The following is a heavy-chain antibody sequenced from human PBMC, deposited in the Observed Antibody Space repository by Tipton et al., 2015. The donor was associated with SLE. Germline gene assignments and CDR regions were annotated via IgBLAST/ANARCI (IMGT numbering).Heavy chain of an antibody. V-gene: IGHV4-34*01. CDR3: ARAYSGTYYFDY. D-gene: IGHD1-26*01. CDR2: INHSGST. CDR1: GGSFSGYY. J-gene: IGHJ4*02. Sequence: TLSLTCAVYGGSFSGYYWSWIRQPPGKGLEWTGEINHSGSTNYNPSLKSRVTISVDTSKNQFSLKLSSVTAADTAVYYCARAYSGTYYFDYWGQGTLVTVSS.